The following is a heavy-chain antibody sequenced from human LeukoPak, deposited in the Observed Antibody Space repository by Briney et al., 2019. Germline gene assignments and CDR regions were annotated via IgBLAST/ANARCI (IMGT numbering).Heavy chain of an antibody. D-gene: IGHD2-15*01. CDR2: INHSGST. Sequence: TSEALSLTCAVYGGSFSGYYWSWIRQPPGKGLEWIGEINHSGSTNYNPSLKSRVTISVDTSKNQFSLKLSSVTAADTAVYYCARDLTIAVQSQYCSGGICYYYYGMDVWGQGTTVTVSS. CDR1: GGSFSGYY. J-gene: IGHJ6*02. CDR3: ARDLTIAVQSQYCSGGICYYYYGMDV. V-gene: IGHV4-34*01.